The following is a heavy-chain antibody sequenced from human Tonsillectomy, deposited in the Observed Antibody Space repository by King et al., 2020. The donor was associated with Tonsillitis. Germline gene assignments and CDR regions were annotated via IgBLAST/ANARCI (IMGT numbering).Heavy chain of an antibody. J-gene: IGHJ4*02. V-gene: IGHV3-21*01. D-gene: IGHD3-22*01. Sequence: VQLVESGGGLVKPGGSLRLSCAASGFTFSSYSMNWVRQAPGKGLEWVSSISNNNNYIYYADSVKGRFTISRDNAKNSLYLQMNSLRAEDTAVYYCARVMYYDSSGYFAGIVGLWGKGTLVTLSS. CDR1: GFTFSSYS. CDR2: ISNNNNYI. CDR3: ARVMYYDSSGYFAGIVGL.